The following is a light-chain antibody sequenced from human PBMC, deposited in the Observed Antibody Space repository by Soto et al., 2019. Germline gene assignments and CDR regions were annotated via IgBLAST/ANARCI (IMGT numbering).Light chain of an antibody. CDR2: DTS. J-gene: IGKJ1*01. CDR3: QQHDSSPPT. CDR1: QGISSRY. Sequence: ENVLTQSPGTLSLSPGERATLSCRASQGISSRYLAWYQQRAGQTPRLLIFDTSSRATGVPDRFSGSGSGTDFTLTISRLEAEDFAVYYCQQHDSSPPTFGQGTKVDIK. V-gene: IGKV3-20*01.